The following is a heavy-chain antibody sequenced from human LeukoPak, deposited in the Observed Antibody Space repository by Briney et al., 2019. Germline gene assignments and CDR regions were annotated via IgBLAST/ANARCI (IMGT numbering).Heavy chain of an antibody. D-gene: IGHD2/OR15-2a*01. CDR3: AKGRGNSKGTSFED. J-gene: IGHJ4*02. Sequence: PSETLSLTCTVSGGSMNSFYWTWIRQPPGKGLEWIAYIDYAGSTTYNPSLKSRAIISLDTSKNQFSLMVKSVTAADTAVYYCAKGRGNSKGTSFEDWGQGTLVTVSS. CDR1: GGSMNSFY. V-gene: IGHV4-59*01. CDR2: IDYAGST.